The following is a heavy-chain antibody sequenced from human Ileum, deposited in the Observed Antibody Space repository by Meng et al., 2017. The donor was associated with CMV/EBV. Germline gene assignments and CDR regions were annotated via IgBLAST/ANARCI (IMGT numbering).Heavy chain of an antibody. J-gene: IGHJ4*02. Sequence: QVQLVQSGAEVKKPGASVKLSCKASGYTFTKYYMHWVRQAPGQGLEWMGIIHPSGGVTTYAQKFQGRVTMTSDTFTTTVYMELSSLTSEDTAVYYCASDFSGSAPSGFDYWGQGTLVTVSS. D-gene: IGHD3-10*01. V-gene: IGHV1-46*01. CDR3: ASDFSGSAPSGFDY. CDR1: GYTFTKYY. CDR2: IHPSGGVT.